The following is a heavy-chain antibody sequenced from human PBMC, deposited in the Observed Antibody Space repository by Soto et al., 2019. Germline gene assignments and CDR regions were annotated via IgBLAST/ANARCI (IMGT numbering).Heavy chain of an antibody. V-gene: IGHV4-59*01. J-gene: IGHJ4*02. CDR1: GGSISSYY. D-gene: IGHD2-8*01. CDR3: ARSLGIVLMARE. CDR2: IYYSGST. Sequence: SETLSLTCTVSGGSISSYYWSWIRQPPGKGLELIGYIYYSGSTNYNPSLKSRVTISVDTSKNQFSLKLSSVTAADTAVYYCARSLGIVLMAREWGQGTLVTVSS.